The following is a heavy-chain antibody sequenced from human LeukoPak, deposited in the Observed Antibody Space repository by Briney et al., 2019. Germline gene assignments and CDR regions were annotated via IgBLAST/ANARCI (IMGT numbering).Heavy chain of an antibody. CDR2: ISYDGNNK. Sequence: GGSLRLSCAASGFTFSSYALHWVRQAPGKGLEWVAVISYDGNNKYYADSVKGRFTISRDNSKNTLYLQMNSLRAEDTAVYYCARELSSSRLGFDYWGQGTLVTVSS. CDR1: GFTFSSYA. V-gene: IGHV3-30-3*01. CDR3: ARELSSSRLGFDY. J-gene: IGHJ4*02. D-gene: IGHD6-13*01.